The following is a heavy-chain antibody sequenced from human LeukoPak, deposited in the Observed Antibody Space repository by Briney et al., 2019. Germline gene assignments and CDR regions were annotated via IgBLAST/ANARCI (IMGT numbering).Heavy chain of an antibody. CDR3: ARDPLGTRPGFDY. Sequence: GGSLRLSCAASGFTFSSYSMNWVRQAPGKGLEWVSHITASGTAMFYADSVKGRFAISRDNAKNSLYLQMNSLRDEDTAVYYCARDPLGTRPGFDYWGQGTLVTVSS. CDR1: GFTFSSYS. J-gene: IGHJ4*02. CDR2: ITASGTAM. V-gene: IGHV3-48*02. D-gene: IGHD1-1*01.